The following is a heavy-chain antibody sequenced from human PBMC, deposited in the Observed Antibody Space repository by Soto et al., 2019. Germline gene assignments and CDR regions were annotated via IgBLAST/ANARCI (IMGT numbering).Heavy chain of an antibody. J-gene: IGHJ3*02. V-gene: IGHV1-18*01. CDR2: ISAYNGNT. D-gene: IGHD1-26*01. CDR3: ARDSLSGTDACDI. CDR1: GYTFSNYG. Sequence: QGQLVQSGAEVKKPGASVKVSCKASGYTFSNYGVTWVRQAPGQGLEWMGWISAYNGNTNYAQKLQGRVTLTTDTSTSTAYMELGSLTPDDTAVYYCARDSLSGTDACDIWGQGTMVTVSS.